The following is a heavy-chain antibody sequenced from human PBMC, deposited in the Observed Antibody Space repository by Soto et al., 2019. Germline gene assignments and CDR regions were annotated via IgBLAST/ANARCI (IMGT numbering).Heavy chain of an antibody. V-gene: IGHV3-30*18. D-gene: IGHD3-3*01. CDR3: AKDQYDDFWSGYPEY. Sequence: HVQLVDSGGGVVQPGRSLRLSCAASGFTFSSYGMHWVCQAPGKGLEWVAVISYDGRNKYYADCVKGRFTISRDNSKNKLNLQMYSLSAEDTAVYLRAKDQYDDFWSGYPEYWGQRSLGTVSS. J-gene: IGHJ4*02. CDR2: ISYDGRNK. CDR1: GFTFSSYG.